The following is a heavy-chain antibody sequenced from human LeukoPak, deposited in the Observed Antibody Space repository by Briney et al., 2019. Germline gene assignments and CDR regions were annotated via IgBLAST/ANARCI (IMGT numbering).Heavy chain of an antibody. V-gene: IGHV5-51*01. Sequence: HGESLKISCKGSGYRFSTSWIGWVRQLPGKGLEWMVMIYPDDSNIRYGPPFQGQVTISADKSISTAYLHWNSLKASDTAMYYCARLTTGYGKIDYWGQGTLVTVSS. J-gene: IGHJ4*02. CDR1: GYRFSTSW. D-gene: IGHD2-2*03. CDR2: IYPDDSNI. CDR3: ARLTTGYGKIDY.